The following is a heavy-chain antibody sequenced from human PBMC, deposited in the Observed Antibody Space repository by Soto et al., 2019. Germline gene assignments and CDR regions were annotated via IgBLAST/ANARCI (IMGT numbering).Heavy chain of an antibody. CDR1: GYTFTSYG. V-gene: IGHV1-18*01. CDR2: ISAYNGNT. Sequence: ASVKVSCKASGYTFTSYGISWVRRAPGQGLEWMGWISAYNGNTNYAQKLQGRVTMTTDTSTSTAYMELRSLRSDDTAVYYCARDLVGRGAYSSSWYRYYGMDVWGQGTTVTVSS. D-gene: IGHD6-13*01. CDR3: ARDLVGRGAYSSSWYRYYGMDV. J-gene: IGHJ6*02.